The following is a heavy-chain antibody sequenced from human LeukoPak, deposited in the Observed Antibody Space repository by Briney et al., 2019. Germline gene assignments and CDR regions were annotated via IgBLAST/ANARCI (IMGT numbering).Heavy chain of an antibody. CDR2: IYHTGST. CDR1: GGSFSSTSYY. V-gene: IGHV4-39*01. CDR3: ARPIRSRDNNWFDP. J-gene: IGHJ5*02. Sequence: SETLSLTCTVSGGSFSSTSYYWGWIRQPPGKGLEWIANIYHTGSTYYNPSLKSRVTISVDTSTNQSTRTLNSVTAGVTAVYYCARPIRSRDNNWFDPWGQGTLVIVSS. D-gene: IGHD3-10*01.